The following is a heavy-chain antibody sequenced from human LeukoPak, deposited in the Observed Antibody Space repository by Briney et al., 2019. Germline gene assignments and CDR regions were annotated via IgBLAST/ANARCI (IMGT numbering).Heavy chain of an antibody. CDR3: ARRTTYFGWLPSESPSCFDY. V-gene: IGHV4-34*01. J-gene: IGHJ4*02. Sequence: SETLSLTCAVYGGSFSGYYWSWIRQPPGKGLEWIGEINHSGSTNYNPSLKSRVTISVDTSKNQFSLKVNSVTAADTAVYYCARRTTYFGWLPSESPSCFDYWGQGTLVTVSS. D-gene: IGHD3-9*01. CDR1: GGSFSGYY. CDR2: INHSGST.